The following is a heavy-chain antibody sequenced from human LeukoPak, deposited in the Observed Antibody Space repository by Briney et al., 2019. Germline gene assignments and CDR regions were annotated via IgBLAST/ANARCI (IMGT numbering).Heavy chain of an antibody. J-gene: IGHJ3*02. CDR3: ARRGLYCSGGSCYSHAFDI. Sequence: SETLSLTCTVSGGSTSSSSYYWGWIRQPPGKGLEWIGSIYYSGSTYYNPSLKSRVTISVDTSKNQFSLKLSSVTAADTAVYYCARRGLYCSGGSCYSHAFDIWGQGTMVTVSS. CDR2: IYYSGST. CDR1: GGSTSSSSYY. D-gene: IGHD2-15*01. V-gene: IGHV4-39*01.